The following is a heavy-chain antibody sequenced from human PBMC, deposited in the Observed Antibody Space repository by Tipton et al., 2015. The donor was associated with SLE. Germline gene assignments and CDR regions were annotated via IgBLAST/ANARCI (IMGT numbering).Heavy chain of an antibody. CDR3: AKSGYDYGAAGFDI. J-gene: IGHJ3*02. Sequence: RSLRLSCAASGFTFSSYGMHWVRQAPGKGLEWVAVIWYDGSNKYYGDSVKGRFTISRDNSKNTLYLQMNSLRAEDTAVYYCAKSGYDYGAAGFDIWGQGTEVSVSS. D-gene: IGHD5-12*01. V-gene: IGHV3-33*06. CDR2: IWYDGSNK. CDR1: GFTFSSYG.